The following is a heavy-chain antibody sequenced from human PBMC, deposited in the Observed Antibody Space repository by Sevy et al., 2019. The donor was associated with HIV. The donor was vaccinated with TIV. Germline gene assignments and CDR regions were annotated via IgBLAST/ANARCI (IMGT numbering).Heavy chain of an antibody. CDR2: ITPFNGNT. CDR1: GYTFTYRY. Sequence: ASVKVSCKASGYTFTYRYLHWVRQAPGQALEWMGWITPFNGNTNYAQKFQDRVTITRDRSMSTAYIELSSLRSQDTAMYYCAREPAAFHIVVVIARGAFDIWGQGTMVTVSS. V-gene: IGHV1-45*02. CDR3: AREPAAFHIVVVIARGAFDI. J-gene: IGHJ3*02. D-gene: IGHD2-21*01.